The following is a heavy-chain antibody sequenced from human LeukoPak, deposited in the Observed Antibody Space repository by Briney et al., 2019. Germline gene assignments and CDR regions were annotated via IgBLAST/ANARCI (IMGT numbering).Heavy chain of an antibody. CDR2: IYTSGST. Sequence: SETLSLTCTLSRGSISSYYWSWIRQPAGKGLEWIGRIYTSGSTNYNPSLKSRVTMSVDTSKNQFSLKLSSVTAADTAMYYCAREAGNTQYFDYWGQGTLVTVSS. CDR1: RGSISSYY. J-gene: IGHJ4*02. V-gene: IGHV4-4*07. D-gene: IGHD1-1*01. CDR3: AREAGNTQYFDY.